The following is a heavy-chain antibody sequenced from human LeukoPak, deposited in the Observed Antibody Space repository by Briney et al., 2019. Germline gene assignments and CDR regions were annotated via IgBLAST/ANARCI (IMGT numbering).Heavy chain of an antibody. CDR2: IDKHGNGK. Sequence: GGSLRLSCVASGFTFSISWVTWVRQAPGKGLEWVANIDKHGNGKYYVDSVKGRFAISRDYATNSVFLQMNSLRAEDTSVYYCARDAGWGYYDLWGQGTPVTISS. CDR3: ARDAGWGYYDL. J-gene: IGHJ4*02. V-gene: IGHV3-7*01. D-gene: IGHD1-26*01. CDR1: GFTFSISW.